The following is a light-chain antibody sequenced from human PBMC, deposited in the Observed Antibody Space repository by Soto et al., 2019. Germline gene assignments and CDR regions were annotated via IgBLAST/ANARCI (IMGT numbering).Light chain of an antibody. CDR1: TSNIGSNP. CDR3: ATWDASLSGWV. CDR2: DSN. V-gene: IGLV1-44*01. J-gene: IGLJ3*02. Sequence: QSVLTQPPSASGTPGQRVTISCSGTTSNIGSNPVDWYQQFPGTAPKLLIYDSNQRPSGVPDRFSGSKSGTSASLAIRGLQPEDEADYYCATWDASLSGWVFGGGTKLTVL.